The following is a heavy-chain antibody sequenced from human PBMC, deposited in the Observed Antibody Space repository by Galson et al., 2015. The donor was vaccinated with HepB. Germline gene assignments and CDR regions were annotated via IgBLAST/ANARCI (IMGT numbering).Heavy chain of an antibody. V-gene: IGHV3-23*01. CDR1: GFTFSSYA. J-gene: IGHJ3*02. CDR2: ISTTGDYT. Sequence: SLRLSCAVSGFTFSSYAMSWVRQAPGKGLEWVSTISTTGDYTYYADSVKGRFTTSRDNSENTLYLQLSSLRAEDTAVYYCAKESILITMIVVVIPNDAFDIWGQGTMVTVTS. D-gene: IGHD3-22*01. CDR3: AKESILITMIVVVIPNDAFDI.